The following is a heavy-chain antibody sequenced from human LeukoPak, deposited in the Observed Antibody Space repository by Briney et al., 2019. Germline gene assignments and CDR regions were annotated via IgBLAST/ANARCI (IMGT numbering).Heavy chain of an antibody. CDR1: GGSISSGDYY. D-gene: IGHD3-10*01. CDR2: IYHTGST. J-gene: IGHJ3*02. V-gene: IGHV4-30-4*08. CDR3: SRGSGWLLYAFDI. Sequence: SQTLSLTCTVSGGSISSGDYYWTWIRQPPGKGLEWIRYIYHTGSTYYNPSLKSRLTISLDTSKNQFSLKVNSVTAADTAVYFCSRGSGWLLYAFDIWGQGTMVTVSA.